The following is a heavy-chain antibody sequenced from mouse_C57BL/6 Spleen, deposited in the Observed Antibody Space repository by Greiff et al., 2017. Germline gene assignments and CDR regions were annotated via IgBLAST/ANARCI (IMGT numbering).Heavy chain of an antibody. D-gene: IGHD1-3*01. V-gene: IGHV10-1*01. CDR2: IRSKSNNYAT. Sequence: EVQRVESGGGLVQPKGSLKLSCAASGFSFNTYAMNWVRQAPGKGLEWVARIRSKSNNYATYYADSVKDRFTISRDDSESMLYLQMNNLKTEDTAMYYCVRHTLSAMDYWGQGTSVTVSS. J-gene: IGHJ4*01. CDR1: GFSFNTYA. CDR3: VRHTLSAMDY.